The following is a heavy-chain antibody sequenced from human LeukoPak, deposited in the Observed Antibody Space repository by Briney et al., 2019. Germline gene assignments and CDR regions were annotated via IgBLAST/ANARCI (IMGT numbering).Heavy chain of an antibody. CDR2: IYYSGST. V-gene: IGHV4-39*01. D-gene: IGHD2-15*01. CDR1: GGSISSSSYY. CDR3: ARLGYCSGGSCYSGTIDY. J-gene: IGHJ4*02. Sequence: SETLSLTCTVSGGSISSSSYYWGWIRQPPGKGLEWIGSIYYSGSTYYNPSLKSRVTISVDTSKNQFSLKLSSVTAADTAVYYCARLGYCSGGSCYSGTIDYWGQGTLVTVPS.